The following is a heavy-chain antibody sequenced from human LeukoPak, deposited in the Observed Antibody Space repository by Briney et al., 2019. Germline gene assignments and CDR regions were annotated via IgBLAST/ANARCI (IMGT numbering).Heavy chain of an antibody. CDR3: ARIGCAGGNCPKAGRALGGY. D-gene: IGHD2-21*01. CDR1: GFTFSSYT. Sequence: TGGSLRLSCTGSGFTFSSYTFQWVRQAPGKALEWVSSISSSGNNIYYADSVTGRFTISRDNAAKSLYLQMNGLRAEDTAVYYCARIGCAGGNCPKAGRALGGYWGQGTLVTVSS. J-gene: IGHJ4*02. V-gene: IGHV3-21*01. CDR2: ISSSGNNI.